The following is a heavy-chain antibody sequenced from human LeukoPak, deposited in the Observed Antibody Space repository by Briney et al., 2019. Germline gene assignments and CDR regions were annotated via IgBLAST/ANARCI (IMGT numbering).Heavy chain of an antibody. J-gene: IGHJ6*03. V-gene: IGHV1-69*05. CDR2: IIPIFGTA. D-gene: IGHD2-2*02. Sequence: GASVKVSCKASGGTFSSYAISWVRQAPGQGLEWMGGIIPIFGTANYAQKFQSRVTITTDESTSTAYMELSSLRSEDTAVYYCAIGYCSSTSCYIGDYYYYMDVWGKGTTVTVSS. CDR3: AIGYCSSTSCYIGDYYYYMDV. CDR1: GGTFSSYA.